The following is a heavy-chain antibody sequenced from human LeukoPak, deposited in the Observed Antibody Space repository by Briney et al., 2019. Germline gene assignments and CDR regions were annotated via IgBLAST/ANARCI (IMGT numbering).Heavy chain of an antibody. CDR1: GGSISSYY. CDR3: ARVNSSGWGSYYYYYMDV. J-gene: IGHJ6*03. D-gene: IGHD6-19*01. Sequence: SETLSLTCAVSGGSISSYYWSWIRQPPGKGLEWIGYINHSGTSNYNPSLQSRVAMSVDTSKNQISLKVRSVTSADTAVYYCARVNSSGWGSYYYYYMDVWGKGTTVTISS. V-gene: IGHV4-59*01. CDR2: INHSGTS.